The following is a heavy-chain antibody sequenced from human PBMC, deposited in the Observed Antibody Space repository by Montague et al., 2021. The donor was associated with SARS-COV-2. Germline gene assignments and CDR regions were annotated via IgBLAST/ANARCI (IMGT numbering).Heavy chain of an antibody. J-gene: IGHJ1*01. CDR1: GFTFSSYA. CDR2: ISYAEYNK. CDR3: ASDAYGDHVGFFHH. V-gene: IGHV3-30-3*01. D-gene: IGHD4-17*01. Sequence: RRLSLAASGFTFSSYAMHWVRQAPGKGLEWVAVISYAEYNKYYADSVKGRFTISRDNSKNTLYLQMDSLRPDDTAVYYCASDAYGDHVGFFHHWGQGSLVTVSS.